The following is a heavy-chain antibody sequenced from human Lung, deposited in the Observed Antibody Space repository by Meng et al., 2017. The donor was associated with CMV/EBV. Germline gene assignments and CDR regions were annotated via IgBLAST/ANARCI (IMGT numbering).Heavy chain of an antibody. V-gene: IGHV1-2*06. CDR3: AKSSDNGWSS. CDR2: VNPISDDT. Sequence: VQLGQSGAEVTRPGASGKISCQASGYSFSGFYLNWARQAPGHGLEWLGRVNPISDDTHLAQKFEGRITVTRGATINTAFMELTRLRPDDTAVYYCAKSSDNGWSSWGPGTLVTVSS. CDR1: GYSFSGFY. D-gene: IGHD6-19*01. J-gene: IGHJ4*01.